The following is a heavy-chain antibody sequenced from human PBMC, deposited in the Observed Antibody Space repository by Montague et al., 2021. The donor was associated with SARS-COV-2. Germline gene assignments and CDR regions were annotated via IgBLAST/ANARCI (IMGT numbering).Heavy chain of an antibody. CDR1: GGSITVSRYD. CDR2: VNYTATT. CDR3: ARHRASAESFDI. D-gene: IGHD3-10*01. V-gene: IGHV4-39*01. J-gene: IGHJ3*02. Sequence: SETLSLTCTVSGGSITVSRYDWGWIRQPPGQGLEWIGSVNYTATTYYTASLKSRLTISVVTSENQFSLKVTTATASDTAVYYCARHRASAESFDIWGQGTMVTVSS.